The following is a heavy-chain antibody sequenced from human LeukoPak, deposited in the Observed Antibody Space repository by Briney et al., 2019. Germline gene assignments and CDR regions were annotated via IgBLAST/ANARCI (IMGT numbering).Heavy chain of an antibody. J-gene: IGHJ4*02. V-gene: IGHV3-43D*03. Sequence: GGSLRLSRAASGFTFDDYAMHWVRQAPGKGLEWVSLISWDGGSTYYADSVKGRFTISRDNSKNSLYLQMNSLRAEDTALYYCAKPEGYSGSSYYFDYWGQGTLVTVSS. CDR1: GFTFDDYA. D-gene: IGHD1-26*01. CDR2: ISWDGGST. CDR3: AKPEGYSGSSYYFDY.